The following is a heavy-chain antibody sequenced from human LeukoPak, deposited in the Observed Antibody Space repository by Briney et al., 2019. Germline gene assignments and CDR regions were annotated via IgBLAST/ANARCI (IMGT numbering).Heavy chain of an antibody. J-gene: IGHJ4*02. D-gene: IGHD2-2*01. CDR2: IKQDGSEK. Sequence: GGSLRLSCAASGFTFSSYWMTWVRQAPGKGLEWVANIKQDGSEKYYVDSVKGRFTISRDNAKNSLYLQMNSLRAEDTAVYYCARDEFGRYCSSTSCSRYTPIDYWGQGTLVTVSS. V-gene: IGHV3-7*01. CDR3: ARDEFGRYCSSTSCSRYTPIDY. CDR1: GFTFSSYW.